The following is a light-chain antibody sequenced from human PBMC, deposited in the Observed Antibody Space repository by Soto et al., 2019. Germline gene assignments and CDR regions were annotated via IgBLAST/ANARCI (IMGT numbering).Light chain of an antibody. CDR1: QSISSY. CDR2: AAS. CDR3: QNYNSAPCT. V-gene: IGKV1-27*01. Sequence: DIQMTHYSSSLSASVGDRVTITYLASQSISSYLNWYQQKPGQAPKLLIYAASTLQSGVPSRFSGSGSGTDFTLTISSLQPEDVATYYCQNYNSAPCTFGQGTRLEIK. J-gene: IGKJ5*01.